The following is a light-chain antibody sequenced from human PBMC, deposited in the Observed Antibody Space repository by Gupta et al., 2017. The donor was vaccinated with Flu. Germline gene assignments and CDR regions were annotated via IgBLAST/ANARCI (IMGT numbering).Light chain of an antibody. J-gene: IGLJ3*02. V-gene: IGLV2-14*01. Sequence: QSALTHPASVSGSPGQSITISCTGTSSDVGAYKYVSWYQQHPGKAPKLIIYEVSNRPSGVSNRFSGSKSGNTASLTISGLQPEDEADYYCSSYTRGSTLLFGGGTKLTVL. CDR2: EVS. CDR3: SSYTRGSTLL. CDR1: SSDVGAYKY.